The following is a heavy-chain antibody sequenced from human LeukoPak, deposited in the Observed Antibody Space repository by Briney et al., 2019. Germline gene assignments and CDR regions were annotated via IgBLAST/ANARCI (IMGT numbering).Heavy chain of an antibody. CDR1: GFTFSSFD. J-gene: IGHJ4*02. CDR3: VKIARD. CDR2: ISPNGGST. Sequence: GRSLRLSCSASGFTFSSFDMHWVRQAPGKGLEYISAISPNGGSTYHADSVKGRFTISRDNSKNTLYLQMGSLRIEDTAVYYCVKIARDWGQGTLVTVSS. V-gene: IGHV3-64D*09.